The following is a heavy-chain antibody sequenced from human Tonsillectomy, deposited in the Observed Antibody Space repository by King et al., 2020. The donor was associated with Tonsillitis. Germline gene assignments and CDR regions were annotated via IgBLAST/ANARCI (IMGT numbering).Heavy chain of an antibody. V-gene: IGHV3-30-3*01. D-gene: IGHD3-3*01. CDR3: ARDLRSDLYGMDV. CDR1: RFTFSSYA. J-gene: IGHJ6*02. CDR2: ISYDGSNK. Sequence: VQLVESGGGVVQPGRSLRLSCAASRFTFSSYAMHWVRQAPGKGLEWVAVISYDGSNKYYADSVKGRFTISRDNSKNTLYLQMNSLRAEDTAVYYCARDLRSDLYGMDVWGQGTTVTVSS.